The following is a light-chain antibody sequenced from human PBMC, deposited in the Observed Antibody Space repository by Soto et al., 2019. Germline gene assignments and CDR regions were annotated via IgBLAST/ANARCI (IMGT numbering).Light chain of an antibody. Sequence: DIQVTQSPSSLSASVGDRVTVTCRSSQSISTYLNWYQQKPGKAPRLLINAATSLHSGVPSRFSGSGYGTDFTLTISSLQPEDLAIYYCQQSYSTPYTFGQGTTLEIK. CDR2: AAT. CDR3: QQSYSTPYT. J-gene: IGKJ2*01. V-gene: IGKV1-39*01. CDR1: QSISTY.